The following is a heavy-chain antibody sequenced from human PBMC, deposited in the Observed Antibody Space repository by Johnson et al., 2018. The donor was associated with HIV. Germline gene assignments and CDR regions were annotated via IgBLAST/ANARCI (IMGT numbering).Heavy chain of an antibody. CDR1: GFTFSSFG. J-gene: IGHJ3*02. CDR3: ARACSGGSCYEEKSPDAFDI. Sequence: QVQLVESGGGVVQPGGSLRLSCAASGFTFSSFGMHWVRQAPGKGLAWVAFIRYDGRNKYFAASVKGRFTISIDHSKNTLYLQMNSLRAEDTAVYYCARACSGGSCYEEKSPDAFDIWGQGTMVTVSS. D-gene: IGHD2-15*01. CDR2: IRYDGRNK. V-gene: IGHV3-30*02.